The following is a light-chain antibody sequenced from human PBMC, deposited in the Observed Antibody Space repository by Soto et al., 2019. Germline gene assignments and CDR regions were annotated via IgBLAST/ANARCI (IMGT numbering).Light chain of an antibody. CDR3: SSYTSRNTLA. CDR1: SSDVCGYNF. Sequence: QSALTQPASVSGSPGQSITISCTGTSSDVCGYNFVSWYQQHPGKAPKLMIYEVTHRPSGVSSRSSGSKSGSTASLTISGLQAEDEAYYYCSSYTSRNTLAFGGGTKLTVL. CDR2: EVT. V-gene: IGLV2-14*01. J-gene: IGLJ2*01.